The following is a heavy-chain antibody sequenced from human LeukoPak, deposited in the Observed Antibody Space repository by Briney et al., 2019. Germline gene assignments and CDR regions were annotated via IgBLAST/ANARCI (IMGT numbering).Heavy chain of an antibody. CDR1: GYSISSGYY. CDR2: IYHSGST. Sequence: SETLSLTYAVSGYSISSGYYWGWIRPPPGKGLEWIGSIYHSGSTYYNPSLKSRVTISVDTSKNQFSLKLSSVTAADTAVYYCARSVVPAAQNWFDPWGQGTLVTVSS. J-gene: IGHJ5*02. CDR3: ARSVVPAAQNWFDP. V-gene: IGHV4-38-2*01. D-gene: IGHD2-2*01.